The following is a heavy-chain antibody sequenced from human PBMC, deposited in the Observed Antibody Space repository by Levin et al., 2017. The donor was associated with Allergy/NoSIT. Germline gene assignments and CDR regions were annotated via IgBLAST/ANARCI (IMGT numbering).Heavy chain of an antibody. CDR2: INPSSGTT. Sequence: ASVKVSCTASGYTFTNFYIHWVRQAPGQGLEWVGLINPSSGTTGYAQKFRGRVTMTRDTSTSTVYMEVTSFRSDATAVFYCARESGHYDILRGYYGHLDYWGQGTLVTVPS. D-gene: IGHD3-9*01. CDR3: ARESGHYDILRGYYGHLDY. J-gene: IGHJ4*02. CDR1: GYTFTNFY. V-gene: IGHV1-46*01.